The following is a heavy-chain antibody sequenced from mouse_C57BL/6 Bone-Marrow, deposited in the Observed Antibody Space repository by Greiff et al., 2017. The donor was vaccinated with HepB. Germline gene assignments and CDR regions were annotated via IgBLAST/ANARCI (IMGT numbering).Heavy chain of an antibody. V-gene: IGHV1-54*01. Sequence: VQLQQSGAELVRPGTSVKVSCKASGYAFTNYLIEWVKQRPGQGLEWIGVINPGGGGTNYNEKFKGKATLTADKSSSTAYMQLSSLTSEDSAVYFCALRLYYFDYWGQGTTLTVSS. D-gene: IGHD1-1*01. J-gene: IGHJ2*01. CDR3: ALRLYYFDY. CDR2: INPGGGGT. CDR1: GYAFTNYL.